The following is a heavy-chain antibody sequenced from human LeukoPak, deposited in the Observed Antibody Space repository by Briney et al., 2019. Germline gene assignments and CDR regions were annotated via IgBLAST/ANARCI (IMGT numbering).Heavy chain of an antibody. Sequence: GGSLRLSCAASGFNFRRNGMHWVRQAPGKGLEWLSFIRFDGTKKFYTQSVWGRFTISRDTSINVLYLQMNNLTAEDTAVYYCARDFDDPTGHYYYLPDYWGPGTLVTVSS. CDR1: GFNFRRNG. CDR2: IRFDGTKK. V-gene: IGHV3-30*02. CDR3: ARDFDDPTGHYYYLPDY. D-gene: IGHD3-22*01. J-gene: IGHJ4*02.